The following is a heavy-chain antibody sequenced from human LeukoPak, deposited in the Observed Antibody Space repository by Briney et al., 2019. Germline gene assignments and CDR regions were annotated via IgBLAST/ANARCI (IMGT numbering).Heavy chain of an antibody. V-gene: IGHV1-58*01. CDR3: AADSFSNIVATITRGDYHDAFDI. CDR2: IVVGSGNT. Sequence: GASVKASCKASGFTFTSSAVQWVRQARGQRLEWIGWIVVGSGNTNYAQKFQERVTITRDMSTSTAYMELSSLRSEDTAVYYCAADSFSNIVATITRGDYHDAFDIWGQGTMVTVSS. CDR1: GFTFTSSA. J-gene: IGHJ3*02. D-gene: IGHD5-12*01.